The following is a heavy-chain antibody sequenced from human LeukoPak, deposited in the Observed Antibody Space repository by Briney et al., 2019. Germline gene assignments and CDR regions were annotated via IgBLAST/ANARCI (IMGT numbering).Heavy chain of an antibody. CDR1: GFTFSNYG. J-gene: IGHJ3*02. Sequence: GGSLRLSCAASGFTFSNYGMHWVRQAPGKGLEWVAVISYDGSNKYYADSVKGRFTISRDNSKNTLYLQMNSLRAEDTAVYYCAKDQVISGSEASDMWGQGTMVTVSS. D-gene: IGHD2-21*01. V-gene: IGHV3-30*18. CDR2: ISYDGSNK. CDR3: AKDQVISGSEASDM.